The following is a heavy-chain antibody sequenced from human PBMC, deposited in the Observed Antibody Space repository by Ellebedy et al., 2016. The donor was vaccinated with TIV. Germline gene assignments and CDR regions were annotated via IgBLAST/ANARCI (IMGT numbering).Heavy chain of an antibody. J-gene: IGHJ5*02. D-gene: IGHD5-18*01. CDR3: ARDLDTAMGNWFDP. Sequence: ASVKVSXKASGYTFTGYYMHWVRQAPGQGLEWMGWINPNSGGTNYAQKFQGRVTMTRDTSISTAYMELSRLRSDDTAVYYCARDLDTAMGNWFDPWGQGTLVTVSS. CDR2: INPNSGGT. V-gene: IGHV1-2*02. CDR1: GYTFTGYY.